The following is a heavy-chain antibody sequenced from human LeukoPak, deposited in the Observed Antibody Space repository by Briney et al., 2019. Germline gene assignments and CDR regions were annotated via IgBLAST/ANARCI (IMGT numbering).Heavy chain of an antibody. V-gene: IGHV4-34*01. J-gene: IGHJ4*02. CDR2: INHSGST. D-gene: IGHD6-6*01. CDR1: GGSFSGYY. CDR3: ARLYPSDIKYDY. Sequence: PSETLSLTCAVYGGSFSGYYWSWIRQPPGKGLEWIGEINHSGSTNYNPSLKSRVTISVDTSKNQFSLKLSSVTAADTAVYYCARLYPSDIKYDYWGQGTLVTVSS.